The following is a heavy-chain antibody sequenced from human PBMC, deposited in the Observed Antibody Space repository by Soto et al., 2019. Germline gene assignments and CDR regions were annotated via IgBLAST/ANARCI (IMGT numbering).Heavy chain of an antibody. Sequence: GGSLRLSCTGSGFIFSDYAMAWVRQAPGKGLAWVSGISGGRGSTFYADSVRGRFTISRDNSKSTVSLQMNNLGAEDTAVYYCVKTSRAFISAPATPWGQGTQVTVSS. V-gene: IGHV3-23*01. J-gene: IGHJ5*02. CDR3: VKTSRAFISAPATP. CDR1: GFIFSDYA. CDR2: ISGGRGST. D-gene: IGHD6-13*01.